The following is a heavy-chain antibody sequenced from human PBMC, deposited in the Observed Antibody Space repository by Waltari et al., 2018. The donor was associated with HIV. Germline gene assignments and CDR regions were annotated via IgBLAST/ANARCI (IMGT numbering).Heavy chain of an antibody. V-gene: IGHV3-74*01. CDR3: ARDPLDGAYYFDY. CDR1: GFTFSSYW. D-gene: IGHD1-1*01. J-gene: IGHJ4*02. CDR2: INSDGSST. Sequence: EVQLVESGGGLVQPGWSLRLSCAASGFTFSSYWMPGVRQAPGKGLVWVSRINSDGSSTSYADSVKGRFTISRDNAKNTLYLQMNSLRAEDTAVYYCARDPLDGAYYFDYWGQGTLVTVSS.